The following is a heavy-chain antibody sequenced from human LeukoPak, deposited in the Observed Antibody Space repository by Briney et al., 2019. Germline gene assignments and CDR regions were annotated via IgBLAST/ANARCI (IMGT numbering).Heavy chain of an antibody. CDR3: ARGSAGELRGDFDY. CDR2: INHSGST. D-gene: IGHD1-26*01. Sequence: SETLSLTCAVYGGSFSGYYWSWIRQPPGKGPEWIGEINHSGSTNYNPSLKSRVTISVDTSKNQFSLKLSSVTAADTAVYYCARGSAGELRGDFDYWGQGTLVTVSS. J-gene: IGHJ4*02. V-gene: IGHV4-34*01. CDR1: GGSFSGYY.